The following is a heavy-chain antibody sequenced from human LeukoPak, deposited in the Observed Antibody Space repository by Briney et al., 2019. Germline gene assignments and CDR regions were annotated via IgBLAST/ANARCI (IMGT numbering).Heavy chain of an antibody. J-gene: IGHJ4*02. CDR1: GFTFSSYV. CDR3: ARRGYYDSSGYLFDY. CDR2: ISSSSSYI. D-gene: IGHD3-22*01. Sequence: GGSLRLSCAASGFTFSSYVRSWVRQAPGKGLEWVSSISSSSSYIYYADSVKGRFTISRDNAKNSLYLQMNSLRAEDTAVYYCARRGYYDSSGYLFDYWGQGTLVTVSS. V-gene: IGHV3-21*01.